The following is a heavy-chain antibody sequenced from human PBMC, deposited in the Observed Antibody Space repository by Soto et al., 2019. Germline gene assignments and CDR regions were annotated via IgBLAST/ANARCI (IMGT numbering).Heavy chain of an antibody. CDR2: IYYSGST. J-gene: IGHJ5*02. CDR3: STGIAAEGWFDP. V-gene: IGHV4-31*03. D-gene: IGHD6-13*01. Sequence: PSENLSLTCTVSGGSISSGGYYWCWIRQHPGKGLEWIGYIYYSGSTYYNPSLKSRVTISVDTSKNQFSLKLSSVTAADTAVYYFSTGIAAEGWFDPWGQGTLVTVSS. CDR1: GGSISSGGYY.